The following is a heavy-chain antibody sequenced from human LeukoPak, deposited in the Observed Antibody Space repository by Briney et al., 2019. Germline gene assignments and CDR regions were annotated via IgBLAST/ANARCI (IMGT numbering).Heavy chain of an antibody. CDR3: AREYSNSQFDY. D-gene: IGHD6-13*01. CDR2: INPSSGST. V-gene: IGHV1-46*01. CDR1: GYTFTNYY. J-gene: IGHJ4*02. Sequence: ASVKVSCKASGYTFTNYYIHWVRQAPGQGLEGMAIINPSSGSTSYAQKFQGRVTMTRDTSTSTVYMELSSLRSEDTAMYYCAREYSNSQFDYWGQGTLVTVSS.